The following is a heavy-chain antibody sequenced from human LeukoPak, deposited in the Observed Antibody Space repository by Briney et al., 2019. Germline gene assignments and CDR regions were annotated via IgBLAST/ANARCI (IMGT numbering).Heavy chain of an antibody. Sequence: SETLSLTCTVSGLSINSGDYYWSWIRQPPGKGLEWIGFIYHSGNAYYNPSLKSRVTISLDTSKTHFSLKMNSVTAADTAVYYCARDGGYNYGPVDSWGQGTLVTVSS. CDR1: GLSINSGDYY. J-gene: IGHJ4*02. D-gene: IGHD5-18*01. CDR3: ARDGGYNYGPVDS. V-gene: IGHV4-30-4*01. CDR2: IYHSGNA.